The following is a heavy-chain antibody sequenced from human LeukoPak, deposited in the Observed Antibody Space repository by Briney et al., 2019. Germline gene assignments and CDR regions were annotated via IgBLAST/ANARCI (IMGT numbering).Heavy chain of an antibody. CDR1: GYTFTSYD. CDR2: MNPKSGNT. CDR3: TKASLAFGTKYFDP. Sequence: ASVKVSCKASGYTFTSYDINWVRQATGQGLEWMGWMNPKSGNTGYGQKFQGRVTMTRVTSITTAYMELRSLRSDDTALYYCTKASLAFGTKYFDPWGQGTLVTVSS. J-gene: IGHJ5*02. V-gene: IGHV1-8*01. D-gene: IGHD3-10*01.